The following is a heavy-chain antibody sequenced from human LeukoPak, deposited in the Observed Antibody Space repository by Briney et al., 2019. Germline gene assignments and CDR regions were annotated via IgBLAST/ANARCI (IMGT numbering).Heavy chain of an antibody. D-gene: IGHD4-17*01. CDR3: AREYYGDYPSADFDY. J-gene: IGHJ4*02. CDR2: INPSGGST. V-gene: IGHV1-46*01. CDR1: GYTFTSYY. Sequence: GASVKVSCKASGYTFTSYYMHWVRQAPGQGLEWMGIINPSGGSTSYAQKFQGRVTMTRDTSTSTVYMELSSLRSDDTAVYYCAREYYGDYPSADFDYWGQGTLVTVSS.